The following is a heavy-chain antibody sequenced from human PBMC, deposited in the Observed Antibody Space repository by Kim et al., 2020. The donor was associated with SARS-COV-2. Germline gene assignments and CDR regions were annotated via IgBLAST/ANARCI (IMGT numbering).Heavy chain of an antibody. V-gene: IGHV3-9*01. D-gene: IGHD6-19*01. CDR3: AKAIAVAAHYYYYGMDV. CDR2: ISWNSGSI. J-gene: IGHJ6*02. CDR1: GFTFDDYA. Sequence: GGSLRLSCAASGFTFDDYAMHWVRQAPGKGLEWVSGISWNSGSIGYADSVKGRFTISRDNAKNSLYLQMNSLRAEDTALYYCAKAIAVAAHYYYYGMDVWGQGTTVTVSS.